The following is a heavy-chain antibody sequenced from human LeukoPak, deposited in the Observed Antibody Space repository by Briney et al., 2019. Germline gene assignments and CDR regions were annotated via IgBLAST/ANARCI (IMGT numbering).Heavy chain of an antibody. D-gene: IGHD6-13*01. Sequence: SETLSLTCTVSGGSISSYYWSWIRQPPGKGLEWIGYIYYSGSTNYNPSLKSRVTISVDTSKNQLSLKLSSVTAADTAVYYCARVRAYSSSWYSRDYGMDVWGQGTTVTVSS. CDR2: IYYSGST. V-gene: IGHV4-59*01. CDR1: GGSISSYY. J-gene: IGHJ6*02. CDR3: ARVRAYSSSWYSRDYGMDV.